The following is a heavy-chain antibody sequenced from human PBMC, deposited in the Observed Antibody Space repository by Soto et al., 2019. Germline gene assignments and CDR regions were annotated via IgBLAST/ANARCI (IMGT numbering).Heavy chain of an antibody. CDR1: GFTFSSYG. V-gene: IGHV3-33*01. D-gene: IGHD2-15*01. CDR2: IWYDGSNK. Sequence: PGGSLRLSCAASGFTFSSYGMHWVRQAPGKGLEWVAVIWYDGSNKYYADSVKGRFTISRDNSKNTLYLQMNSLRAEDTAVYYCARALDCSGGSCYSGPHFDYWGQGTLVTVSS. J-gene: IGHJ4*02. CDR3: ARALDCSGGSCYSGPHFDY.